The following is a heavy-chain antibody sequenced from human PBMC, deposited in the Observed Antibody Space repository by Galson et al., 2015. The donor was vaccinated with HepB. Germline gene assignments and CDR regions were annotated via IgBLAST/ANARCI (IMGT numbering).Heavy chain of an antibody. Sequence: SETLSLTCAVSGGSISSSNWWSWVRQPPGKGLEWIGEIYHSGSTNYNPSLKSRVTISVDKSKNQFSLKLSSVTAADTAVYYCASVVPAATWFDPWGQGTLVTVSS. CDR3: ASVVPAATWFDP. D-gene: IGHD2-2*01. J-gene: IGHJ5*02. CDR1: GGSISSSNW. V-gene: IGHV4-4*02. CDR2: IYHSGST.